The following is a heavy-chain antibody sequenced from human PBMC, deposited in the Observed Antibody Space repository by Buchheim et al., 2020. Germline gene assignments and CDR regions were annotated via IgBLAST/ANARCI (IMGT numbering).Heavy chain of an antibody. CDR2: IYPADSDT. V-gene: IGHV5-51*06. J-gene: IGHJ4*02. D-gene: IGHD6-6*01. Sequence: EVRLVQSGAELKKPGESLKISCKSSGYTFSNYWIGWARQMPGNGLEWMGFIYPADSDTRYSPSFQGQVSMSAAKSISTAYPQWSSLTASDTAIYYCAARVSSSHGFDYWGQGTL. CDR3: AARVSSSHGFDY. CDR1: GYTFSNYW.